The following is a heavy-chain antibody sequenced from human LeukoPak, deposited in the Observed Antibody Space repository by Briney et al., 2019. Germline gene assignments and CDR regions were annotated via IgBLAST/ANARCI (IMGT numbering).Heavy chain of an antibody. CDR3: ARGRIQPHRYNWFDP. CDR2: TYYRSKWYN. J-gene: IGHJ5*02. CDR1: VDSVSSNSAA. V-gene: IGHV6-1*01. D-gene: IGHD5-18*01. Sequence: SQTLSLTCAISVDSVSSNSAAWNWIRQSPSRGLEWLGRTYYRSKWYNEYAVSAKSRITINTDTSKNPFSLQLNSGSPEDTAVYYCARGRIQPHRYNWFDPWGQGTLVTVSS.